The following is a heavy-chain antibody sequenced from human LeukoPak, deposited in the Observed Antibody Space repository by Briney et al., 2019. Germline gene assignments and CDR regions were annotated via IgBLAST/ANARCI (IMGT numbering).Heavy chain of an antibody. J-gene: IGHJ5*02. CDR3: ARHLVYCGTTSCYPWFDP. V-gene: IGHV4-59*01. CDR1: GGSISSYY. Sequence: SETLSLTCTVSGGSISSYYWSWIRQPPGKGLEWIGYIYYSGSTNYNPSLKSRVIISVDTSKNQFSLKLSSVTAADTAVYYCARHLVYCGTTSCYPWFDPWGQGTLVTVSS. CDR2: IYYSGST. D-gene: IGHD2-2*01.